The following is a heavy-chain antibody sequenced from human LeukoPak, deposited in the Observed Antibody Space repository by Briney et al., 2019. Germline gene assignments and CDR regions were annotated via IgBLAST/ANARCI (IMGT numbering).Heavy chain of an antibody. V-gene: IGHV3-15*01. CDR2: IKSTTVDGTP. CDR1: GLTFSNAW. Sequence: GGSLRLSCAVSGLTFSNAWMSWVRQAPGKGLEWVGRIKSTTVDGTPEYAVPVKGRFTISRDDSKNTVYLQMNSLKTEDTAVYYCTTGPGNSGYWGQGTLVTVSP. CDR3: TTGPGNSGY. J-gene: IGHJ4*02. D-gene: IGHD4-23*01.